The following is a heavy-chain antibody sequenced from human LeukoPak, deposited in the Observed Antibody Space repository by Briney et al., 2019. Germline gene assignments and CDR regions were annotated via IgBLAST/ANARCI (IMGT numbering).Heavy chain of an antibody. CDR2: ISSSSSYI. CDR3: ARPLIAAAGGWFDP. CDR1: GFTFSSYS. Sequence: GGSLRLSCAAPGFTFSSYSMNWVRQAPGKGLEWVSSISSSSSYIYYADSVKGRFTISRDNAKNSLYLQMNSLRAEDTAVYYCARPLIAAAGGWFDPWGQGTLVTVSS. J-gene: IGHJ5*02. D-gene: IGHD6-13*01. V-gene: IGHV3-21*01.